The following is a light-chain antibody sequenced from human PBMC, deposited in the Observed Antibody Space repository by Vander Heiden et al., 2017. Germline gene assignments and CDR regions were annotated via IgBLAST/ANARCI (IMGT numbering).Light chain of an antibody. CDR1: SLRSYF. J-gene: IGLJ2*01. CDR2: GRN. CDR3: NSRDSSGNHWV. V-gene: IGLV3-19*01. Sequence: SSELTQDPAVSVALGQTVRITCQGDSLRSYFASWYQQKPGQAPVVVFYGRNTRPSGIPDRFSGSTSGNTASLTITGAQADDEADYYCNSRDSSGNHWVFGGGTKLTVL.